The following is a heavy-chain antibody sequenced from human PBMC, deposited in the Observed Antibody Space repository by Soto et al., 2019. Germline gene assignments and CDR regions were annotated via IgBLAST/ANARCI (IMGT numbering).Heavy chain of an antibody. Sequence: PSETLSLTCAVYGGSFSGYYWSWIRQPPGKGLEWIGEINHSGSTNYNPSLKSRVTISVDTSKNQFSLKLSSVTAADTAVYYCASFPKIAAAEDWFDPWGQGTLVTVSS. V-gene: IGHV4-34*01. D-gene: IGHD6-13*01. CDR1: GGSFSGYY. CDR2: INHSGST. J-gene: IGHJ5*02. CDR3: ASFPKIAAAEDWFDP.